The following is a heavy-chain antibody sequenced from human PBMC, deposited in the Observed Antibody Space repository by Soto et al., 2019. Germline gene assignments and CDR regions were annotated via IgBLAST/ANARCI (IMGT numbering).Heavy chain of an antibody. CDR2: IYYSGST. CDR3: AREGDGYTTFDI. J-gene: IGHJ3*02. Sequence: QVQLQESGPGLVKPSETLSLTCTVSGGSISSYYWSWIRQPPGKGLEWIGYIYYSGSTNYNPSLKSRVHISVDTSKNQFSLELSSVTAADTAVYYCAREGDGYTTFDIWGQGTMVTVSS. CDR1: GGSISSYY. V-gene: IGHV4-59*01. D-gene: IGHD5-12*01.